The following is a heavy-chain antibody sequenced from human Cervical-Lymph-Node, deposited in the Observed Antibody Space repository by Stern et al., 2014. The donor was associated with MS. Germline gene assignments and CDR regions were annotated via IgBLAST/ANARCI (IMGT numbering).Heavy chain of an antibody. V-gene: IGHV3-7*01. CDR3: ARYSDDY. D-gene: IGHD2-15*01. Sequence: VQLVEPGGGLVQPGGSLRLSCAASGFTFNSYWMSWVRQTPGKGLEWLANIKPDGSEKYYVDSVKGRFTISRDNAKNSLYLQMNSLRVEDTAVYFCARYSDDYWGQGTLVTVSS. CDR2: IKPDGSEK. CDR1: GFTFNSYW. J-gene: IGHJ4*02.